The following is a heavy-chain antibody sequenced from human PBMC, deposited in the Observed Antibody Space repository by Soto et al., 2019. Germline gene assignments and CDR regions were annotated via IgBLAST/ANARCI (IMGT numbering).Heavy chain of an antibody. D-gene: IGHD2-2*01. CDR2: IYYSGST. J-gene: IGHJ6*02. V-gene: IGHV4-31*03. Sequence: QVQLQESGPGLVKPSQTLSLTCTVSGGSISSGGYYWSWIRQHPGKGLEWIGYIYYSGSTYYNPSLKSRVTTSVDTSKNQFSLKLSSVTAADTAVYYCARVNGRGCSSTSLTCCGMDVWGQGTTVTVSS. CDR3: ARVNGRGCSSTSLTCCGMDV. CDR1: GGSISSGGYY.